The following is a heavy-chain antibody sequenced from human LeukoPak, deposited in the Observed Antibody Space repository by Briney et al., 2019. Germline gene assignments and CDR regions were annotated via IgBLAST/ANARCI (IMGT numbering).Heavy chain of an antibody. D-gene: IGHD3-10*01. CDR3: ARERITMVRGVKSGYFQH. Sequence: ASVKVSCKASGYTFTGYYMHWVRQAPGQGLEWMGWINPNSGGTNYAQKFQGRVNMTRDTSIITAYMELSRLRSDDTAVYYCARERITMVRGVKSGYFQHWGKGTLVTVSS. CDR1: GYTFTGYY. V-gene: IGHV1-2*02. J-gene: IGHJ1*01. CDR2: INPNSGGT.